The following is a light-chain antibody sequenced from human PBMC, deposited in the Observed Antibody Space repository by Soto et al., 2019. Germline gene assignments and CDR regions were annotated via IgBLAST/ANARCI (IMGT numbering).Light chain of an antibody. Sequence: QPVLTQPPSVSGAPGETVTISCSGSSPNIGSNAVNWYQQVPATAPKLLIYSNDQRPSGVPDRFSASKSVTSASLAISGLQSEDEADYSCATWDDSLNGPVFGGGTKLTVL. CDR3: ATWDDSLNGPV. CDR1: SPNIGSNA. J-gene: IGLJ2*01. V-gene: IGLV1-44*01. CDR2: SND.